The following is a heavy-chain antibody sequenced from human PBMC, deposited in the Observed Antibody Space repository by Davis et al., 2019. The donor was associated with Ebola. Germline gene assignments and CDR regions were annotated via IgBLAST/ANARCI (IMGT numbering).Heavy chain of an antibody. CDR1: GFTFSSNS. CDR2: ISSSSNYI. D-gene: IGHD5-18*01. V-gene: IGHV3-21*01. CDR3: ARINSYGDFDY. Sequence: GGSLRLSCAASGFTFSSNSMNWVRQAPGKGLEWVSFISSSSNYIYYADSVKGRFTVSRDNAKNSLYLQMNSLRAEDTAVYYCARINSYGDFDYWGQGTLVTVSS. J-gene: IGHJ4*02.